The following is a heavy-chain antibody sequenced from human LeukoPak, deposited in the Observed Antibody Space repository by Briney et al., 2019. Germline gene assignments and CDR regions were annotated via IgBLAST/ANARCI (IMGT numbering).Heavy chain of an antibody. V-gene: IGHV1-69*13. Sequence: GASVKVSSKASGGTFTIYAISWVRQAPGQGLEWMGGIIPIFGTANYAQKFQGRVTITADESTSTAYMELSRLRSDDTAMYYCARERTPGSGYGVDYWGQGTVVTVSS. CDR3: ARERTPGSGYGVDY. CDR1: GGTFTIYA. D-gene: IGHD6-25*01. CDR2: IIPIFGTA. J-gene: IGHJ4*02.